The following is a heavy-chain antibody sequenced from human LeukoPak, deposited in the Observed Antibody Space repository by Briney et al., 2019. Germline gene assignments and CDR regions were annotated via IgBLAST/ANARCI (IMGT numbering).Heavy chain of an antibody. CDR2: ISYDGSNK. CDR1: GFTFSSYG. D-gene: IGHD3-3*01. CDR3: VRPNTIFGVVQPFDY. V-gene: IGHV3-30*03. J-gene: IGHJ4*02. Sequence: GGSLRLSCAASGFTFSSYGMHWVRQAPGKGLEWVAVISYDGSNKYYADSVKGRFTISRDNSKNTLYLQMNSLRAEDTAAYYCVRPNTIFGVVQPFDYWGQGTLVTVSS.